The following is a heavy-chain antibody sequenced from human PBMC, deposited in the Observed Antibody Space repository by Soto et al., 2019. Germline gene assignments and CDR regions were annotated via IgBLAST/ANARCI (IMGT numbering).Heavy chain of an antibody. CDR2: IYHSGST. J-gene: IGHJ4*02. CDR1: GGSISSSNW. D-gene: IGHD3-22*01. Sequence: SETLSLTCAVSGGSISSSNWWSWVRQPPGKGLEWIGEIYHSGSTNYNPSLKSRVTISVDKSKNQFSLKLSSVTAADTAVYYCARGNYYDSSGRLDYWGQGTLVTVSS. CDR3: ARGNYYDSSGRLDY. V-gene: IGHV4-4*02.